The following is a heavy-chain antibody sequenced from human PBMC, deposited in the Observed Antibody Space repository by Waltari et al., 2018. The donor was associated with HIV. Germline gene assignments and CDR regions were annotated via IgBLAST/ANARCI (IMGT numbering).Heavy chain of an antibody. CDR2: INPNSGGT. D-gene: IGHD1-26*01. J-gene: IGHJ5*02. CDR3: ARAAAGGNWFDP. Sequence: QVQLVQSGAEVKKPGASVKVYCTVPGYNFTGYYLPWMRQAPGQGLEWMGWINPNSGGTNYAQKFQGRVTMTRDTSISTAYMELSRLRSDDTAVYYCARAAAGGNWFDPWGQGTLVTVSS. V-gene: IGHV1-2*02. CDR1: GYNFTGYY.